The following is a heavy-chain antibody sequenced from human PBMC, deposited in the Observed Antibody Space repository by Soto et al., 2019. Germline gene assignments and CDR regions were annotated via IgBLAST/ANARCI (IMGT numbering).Heavy chain of an antibody. CDR3: AKDAQWLVLTCAFDI. D-gene: IGHD6-19*01. CDR1: GFTFDDYA. J-gene: IGHJ3*02. CDR2: ISWNSGSI. Sequence: EVQLVESGGGLVQPGRSLRLSCAASGFTFDDYAMHWVRQAPGKGLEWVSGISWNSGSIGYADSVKGRFTISRDNAKYSLYLQMNSLRAEDTALYYCAKDAQWLVLTCAFDIWGQGTMVTVSS. V-gene: IGHV3-9*01.